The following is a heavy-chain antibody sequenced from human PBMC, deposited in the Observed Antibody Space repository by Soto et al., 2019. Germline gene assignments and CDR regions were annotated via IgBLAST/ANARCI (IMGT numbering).Heavy chain of an antibody. CDR2: IIPLLGTA. CDR1: GVTFSSET. J-gene: IGHJ4*02. CDR3: ATELGENPASPFDA. V-gene: IGHV1-69*01. Sequence: QVQLVQSGADVKKPGSSVKVSCQASGVTFSSETLGWVRQAPGQGLEWVGGIIPLLGTASYAQKLQGRVTIAADESTSTVYMELSSLRSDDTAVYFCATELGENPASPFDAWGQGTLVTVSS. D-gene: IGHD3-10*01.